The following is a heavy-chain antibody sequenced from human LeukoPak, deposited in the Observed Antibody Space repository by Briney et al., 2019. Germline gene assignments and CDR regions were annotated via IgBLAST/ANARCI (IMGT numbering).Heavy chain of an antibody. CDR1: GFTFSSYA. Sequence: GGSLRLSCAASGFTFSSYAMSWVRQAPGKGLEWVSAISGSGGSTYYADSVKGRFTISRDNSKNTLYLQMNSLRAEDTAVYYCAKDQTVAGTKGVDYWGQGTLVTVSS. D-gene: IGHD6-19*01. J-gene: IGHJ4*02. CDR3: AKDQTVAGTKGVDY. V-gene: IGHV3-23*01. CDR2: ISGSGGST.